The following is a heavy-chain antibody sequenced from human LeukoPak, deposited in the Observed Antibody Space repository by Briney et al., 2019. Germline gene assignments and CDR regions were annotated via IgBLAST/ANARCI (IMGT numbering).Heavy chain of an antibody. CDR1: GFTFSSSE. J-gene: IGHJ6*02. CDR3: ARDNAATVTPYSFYAMDV. Sequence: GGSLRLSCAASGFTFSSSEMNWVRQTPGKGLEWISWIGSSGSCIYYADSVKGRFTISRDNARNSLYLQMNSLRVEDTAVYYCARDNAATVTPYSFYAMDVWGLGTTVIVSS. CDR2: IGSSGSCI. D-gene: IGHD4-17*01. V-gene: IGHV3-48*03.